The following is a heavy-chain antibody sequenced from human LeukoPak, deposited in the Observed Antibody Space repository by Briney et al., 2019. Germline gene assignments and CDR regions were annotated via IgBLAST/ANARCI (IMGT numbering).Heavy chain of an antibody. CDR3: ARAREFSSSSGRAYYFDY. D-gene: IGHD6-6*01. V-gene: IGHV4-34*01. Sequence: SETLSLTCAVYGGSFSGYYWSWIRQPPGKGLEWIGEINHSGSTNSNPSLKSRVTISLDTSKNQFSLKLSSVTAADTAVYYCARAREFSSSSGRAYYFDYWGQGTLVTVSS. J-gene: IGHJ4*02. CDR1: GGSFSGYY. CDR2: INHSGST.